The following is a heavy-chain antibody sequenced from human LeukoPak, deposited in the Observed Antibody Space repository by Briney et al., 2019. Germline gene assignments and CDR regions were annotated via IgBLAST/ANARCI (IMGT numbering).Heavy chain of an antibody. V-gene: IGHV4-31*03. D-gene: IGHD3-3*01. J-gene: IGHJ5*02. Sequence: PSQTLSLTCTVSGGSISSGAYYWSWIRQHPGTGLEWIGYIYYSGSTYYSPSLKSRVTISVDTSKNQFSLKPSSVTAADTAVYYCARGRVNWFDPWGQGTLVTVSS. CDR3: ARGRVNWFDP. CDR2: IYYSGST. CDR1: GGSISSGAYY.